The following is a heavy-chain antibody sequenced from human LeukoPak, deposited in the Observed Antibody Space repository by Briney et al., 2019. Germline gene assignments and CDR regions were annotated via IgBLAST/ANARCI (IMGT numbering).Heavy chain of an antibody. D-gene: IGHD4/OR15-4a*01. CDR1: GFTFDDYA. CDR2: ISGDGGST. Sequence: PGGSLRLSCAASGFTFDDYAMHWVRQAPGKGLEWVSLISGDGGSTYYADSVKGRFTISRDNTRNSLYLQMDSLRVEDTAIYYCVRIPNGANFPNWFDPWGQGTLVTVSS. J-gene: IGHJ5*02. CDR3: VRIPNGANFPNWFDP. V-gene: IGHV3-43*02.